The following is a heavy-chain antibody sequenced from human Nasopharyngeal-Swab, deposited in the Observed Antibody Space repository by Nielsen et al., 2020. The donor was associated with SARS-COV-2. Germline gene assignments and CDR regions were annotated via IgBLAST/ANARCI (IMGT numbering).Heavy chain of an antibody. D-gene: IGHD6-19*01. V-gene: IGHV4-39*01. Sequence: RQAPGKGLEWIGSIYYSGSTYYNASLKSRVTISVDTSKNQFSLKLSSVTAADTAVYYCARLSGLFDNWSQGTLVTVSS. CDR2: IYYSGST. J-gene: IGHJ4*02. CDR3: ARLSGLFDN.